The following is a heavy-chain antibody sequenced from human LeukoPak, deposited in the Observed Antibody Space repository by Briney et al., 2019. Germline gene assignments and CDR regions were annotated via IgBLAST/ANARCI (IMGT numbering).Heavy chain of an antibody. D-gene: IGHD3-22*01. Sequence: PSETLSLTCAVSGDSISSSSYYWAWISQPPGKGLEWTGTIHYSGSTYYNPSLKSRVTISVDTSKNQFSLKLSSVTAADTAVYYCARQDGGYYYWFDPWGQGTLVTVSS. CDR3: ARQDGGYYYWFDP. V-gene: IGHV4-39*01. CDR2: IHYSGST. CDR1: GDSISSSSYY. J-gene: IGHJ5*02.